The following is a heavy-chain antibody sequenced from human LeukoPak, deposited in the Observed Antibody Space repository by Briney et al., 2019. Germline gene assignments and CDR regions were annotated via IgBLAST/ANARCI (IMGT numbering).Heavy chain of an antibody. D-gene: IGHD3-22*01. J-gene: IGHJ4*02. CDR1: GFTFGSYT. CDR3: ARVRYDGSGYYSIFDY. Sequence: GGSLRLSCAASGFTFGSYTMNWVRQAPGKGLEWVSSITRSSIYKYYADSVKGRFTISRDNAKNSLYLQMNSLRAEDTAVYFCARVRYDGSGYYSIFDYWGQGTPVTVSS. CDR2: ITRSSIYK. V-gene: IGHV3-21*01.